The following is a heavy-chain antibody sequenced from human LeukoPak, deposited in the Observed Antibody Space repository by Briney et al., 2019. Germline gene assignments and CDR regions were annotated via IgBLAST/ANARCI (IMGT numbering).Heavy chain of an antibody. V-gene: IGHV3-11*04. Sequence: PGGSLRLSCAASGFTFSDYYMSWIRQAPGKGLEWLSYISSSGSTIYYADSVKGRFTISRDNAKNSLYLQMNSLRAEATAVYYCARDFSYGSGSYYAYWGQGTLVTVSP. D-gene: IGHD3-10*01. J-gene: IGHJ4*02. CDR3: ARDFSYGSGSYYAY. CDR2: ISSSGSTI. CDR1: GFTFSDYY.